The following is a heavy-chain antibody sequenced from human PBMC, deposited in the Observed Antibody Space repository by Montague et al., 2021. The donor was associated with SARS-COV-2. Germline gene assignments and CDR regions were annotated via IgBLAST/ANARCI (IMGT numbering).Heavy chain of an antibody. Sequence: PLRLSCAGSGFTFGDYAMSWVRQAPGKGLEWVGFIRSKGYGGTKEYAASVKGRFTISRDDSKSIAYLQMNSLKTEDTAVYYCSRVRDYYGSGSYYFDYWGQGTLVTVSS. CDR1: GFTFGDYA. D-gene: IGHD3-10*01. CDR2: IRSKGYGGTK. CDR3: SRVRDYYGSGSYYFDY. J-gene: IGHJ4*02. V-gene: IGHV3-49*04.